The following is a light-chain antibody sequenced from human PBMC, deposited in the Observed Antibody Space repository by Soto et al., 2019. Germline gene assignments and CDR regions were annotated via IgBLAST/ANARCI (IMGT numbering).Light chain of an antibody. CDR2: GAS. V-gene: IGKV3-20*01. CDR3: QQYGSSPLT. CDR1: QSVSSSY. J-gene: IGKJ4*01. Sequence: EIVLTESPGTLSLSPGEIATLSCRASQSVSSSYLVWYQQKPGQAPRLLIYGASSRATGIPDRFSGSGSGTDFTLTISRLEPEDFAVYYCQQYGSSPLTFGGGPNVDI.